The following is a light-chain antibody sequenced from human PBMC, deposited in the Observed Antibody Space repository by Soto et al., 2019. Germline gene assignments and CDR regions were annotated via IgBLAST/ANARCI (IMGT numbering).Light chain of an antibody. V-gene: IGLV1-51*01. CDR3: GTWDSSLSAYV. CDR2: DNN. J-gene: IGLJ1*01. Sequence: QSVLTQPPSVSAAPGQKVTISCSGSSSNIGNNYVSWYQQLPGTAPKLLIYDNNKRPSGILDRFSGSKSGTSATLGITGLQTGDEADYYCGTWDSSLSAYVFGTGTKLTVL. CDR1: SSNIGNNY.